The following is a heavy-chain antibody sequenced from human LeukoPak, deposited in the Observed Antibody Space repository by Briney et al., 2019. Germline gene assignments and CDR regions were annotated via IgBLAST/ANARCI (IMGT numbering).Heavy chain of an antibody. CDR3: AKDEYYYDSSGCFDY. CDR2: ISWNSGSI. D-gene: IGHD3-22*01. J-gene: IGHJ4*02. Sequence: GRSLRLSCAASGFTFDDYAMHWVRQAPGKGLEWVSGISWNSGSIGYADSVKGRFTISRDNAKNSLYLQMNSLRAEDTALYYCAKDEYYYDSSGCFDYWGQGTQVTVSS. CDR1: GFTFDDYA. V-gene: IGHV3-9*01.